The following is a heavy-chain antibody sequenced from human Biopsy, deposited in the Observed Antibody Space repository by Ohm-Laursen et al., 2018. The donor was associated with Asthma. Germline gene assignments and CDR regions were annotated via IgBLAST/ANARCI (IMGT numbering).Heavy chain of an antibody. D-gene: IGHD1-26*01. J-gene: IGHJ4*02. Sequence: SLRLSCTASGFIFRNFGMHWVRQAPGKGLEWVALISSDVREWYADSVKGRFTISRDNSKNTLDLQMNSLRAEDTAVYYCAKDVFPGWELRRGPENWGQGTLVTVSS. CDR2: ISSDVRE. CDR3: AKDVFPGWELRRGPEN. CDR1: GFIFRNFG. V-gene: IGHV3-30*18.